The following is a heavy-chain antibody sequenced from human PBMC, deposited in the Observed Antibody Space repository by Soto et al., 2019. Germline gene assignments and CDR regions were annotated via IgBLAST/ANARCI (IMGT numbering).Heavy chain of an antibody. D-gene: IGHD3-10*01. V-gene: IGHV3-23*01. CDR1: GYAFGDYT. CDR2: ITKSGDDT. Sequence: EVQMMQSWGGLVQPGGYLGLSCVASGYAFGDYTMNWVRQAPGKGLEWVSRITKSGDDTYYADSVKGRFAISRDNSKNTLSLQMNILRVEDTAVYFCSAGHGANWGQGTLVTVSS. CDR3: SAGHGAN. J-gene: IGHJ4*02.